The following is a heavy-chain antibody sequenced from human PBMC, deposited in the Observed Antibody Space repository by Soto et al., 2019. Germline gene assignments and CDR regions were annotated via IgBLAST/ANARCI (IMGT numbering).Heavy chain of an antibody. CDR2: IYHSASS. CDR3: PKDLGPTTWDYYFGS. J-gene: IGHJ4*02. V-gene: IGHV4-30-4*01. D-gene: IGHD4-4*01. CDR1: GSSLRSGTYH. Sequence: TMSVAGSVSGSSLRSGTYHWSWIRQPPGKGLEWIGYIYHSASSQSNPSLKSRVTISIDTCKNQFSLELRSVTAADTAAHFWPKDLGPTTWDYYFGSWGPVRLVTFPS.